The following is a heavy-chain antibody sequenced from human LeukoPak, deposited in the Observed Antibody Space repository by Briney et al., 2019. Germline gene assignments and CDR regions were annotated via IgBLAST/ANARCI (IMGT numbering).Heavy chain of an antibody. V-gene: IGHV4-39*07. D-gene: IGHD6-25*01. J-gene: IGHJ3*02. Sequence: GSIXXXXYXXXXIXXPXGXXXEWIGSIYYSGSTYYNPSLKSRVTISVDTSKNQFSLKLSSVTAADTAVYYCARDSSGDAFDIWGQGTMVTVSS. CDR2: IYYSGST. CDR1: GSIXXXXYX. CDR3: ARDSSGDAFDI.